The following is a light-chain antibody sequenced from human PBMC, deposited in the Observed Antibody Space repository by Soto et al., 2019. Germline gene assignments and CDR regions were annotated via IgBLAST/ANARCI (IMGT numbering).Light chain of an antibody. J-gene: IGKJ5*01. V-gene: IGKV3-11*01. CDR1: QSFRGL. CDR3: QQRHMWPIT. CDR2: DAY. Sequence: EVVLTQSPVPMSFSPGERATLSCRASQSFRGLLAWYQQKPGQAPRLLIYDAYNRATGIPPRFSGSGSGTDFTLTISSLEPEDSAVYYCQQRHMWPITFGQGTRLEI.